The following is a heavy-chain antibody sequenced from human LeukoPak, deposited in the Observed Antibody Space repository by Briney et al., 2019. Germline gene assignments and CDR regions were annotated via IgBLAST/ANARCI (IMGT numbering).Heavy chain of an antibody. D-gene: IGHD3-22*01. CDR2: IRDSGGNT. J-gene: IGHJ4*02. Sequence: GGSLRLSCAASGFTFSSCAMSWVRQAPGKGLEWVAGIRDSGGNTYYADSVKGRFTISRDNSKNTLFLQMSSLRAEDTAVYYCARGYYYDTSGYSLPLDYWGQGTLLTVSS. V-gene: IGHV3-23*01. CDR3: ARGYYYDTSGYSLPLDY. CDR1: GFTFSSCA.